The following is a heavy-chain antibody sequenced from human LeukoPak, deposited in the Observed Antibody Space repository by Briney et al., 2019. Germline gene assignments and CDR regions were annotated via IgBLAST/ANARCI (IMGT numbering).Heavy chain of an antibody. CDR1: GGSISSSSYY. D-gene: IGHD1-1*01. CDR2: IYYSGST. Sequence: PSETLSLXCTVSGGSISSSSYYWGWIRQPPGKGLEWIGSIYYSGSTYYNPSLKGRVTISVDTSKNQFSLKLSSATAADTAVYYCATGPLVRGTYYYYYMDVWGKGTTVTVSS. V-gene: IGHV4-39*01. CDR3: ATGPLVRGTYYYYYMDV. J-gene: IGHJ6*03.